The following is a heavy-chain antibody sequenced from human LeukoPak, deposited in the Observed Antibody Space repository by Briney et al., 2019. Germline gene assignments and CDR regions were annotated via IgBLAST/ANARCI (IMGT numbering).Heavy chain of an antibody. CDR1: GGSISSYY. V-gene: IGHV4-59*01. D-gene: IGHD3-22*01. Sequence: PSETLSLTCTVSGGSISSYYWSWIRQPPGKGLEWIGYIHYSGSTNYNPSLKSRVTISVDTSKNQFSLKLSSVTAADTAVYYCARLYYFDSSGYPGPFDIWGQGTMVTVSS. CDR2: IHYSGST. CDR3: ARLYYFDSSGYPGPFDI. J-gene: IGHJ3*02.